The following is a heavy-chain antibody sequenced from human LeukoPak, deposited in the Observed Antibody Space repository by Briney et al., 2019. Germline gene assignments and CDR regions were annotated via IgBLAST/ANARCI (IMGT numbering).Heavy chain of an antibody. V-gene: IGHV3-30*03. CDR2: MSSDAKYI. J-gene: IGHJ4*02. Sequence: HPGGSLRLSCAASGFTFINYAMHWVRQAPGRGLEWVAVMSSDAKYIYYGDSVQGRFTISRDNSRSTLYLQMESLRPEDTALYYCAREVRRDGYNYPGDYWGQGTLVAVSS. CDR1: GFTFINYA. CDR3: AREVRRDGYNYPGDY. D-gene: IGHD5-24*01.